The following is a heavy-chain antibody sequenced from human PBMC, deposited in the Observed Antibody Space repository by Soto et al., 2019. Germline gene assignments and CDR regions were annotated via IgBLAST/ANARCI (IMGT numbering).Heavy chain of an antibody. CDR2: ISYDGSNK. D-gene: IGHD3-3*01. V-gene: IGHV3-30*03. Sequence: QVQLVESGGGVVQPGRSLRLSCAASGFTFSSYGMHWVRQAPGKGLEWVAVISYDGSNKYYADSVKGRFTISRDNSKNTLYLQMNSLRAEDTAVYYCARDLARPRGKYYDFWSGYYSGMDVWGQGTTVTVSS. J-gene: IGHJ6*02. CDR3: ARDLARPRGKYYDFWSGYYSGMDV. CDR1: GFTFSSYG.